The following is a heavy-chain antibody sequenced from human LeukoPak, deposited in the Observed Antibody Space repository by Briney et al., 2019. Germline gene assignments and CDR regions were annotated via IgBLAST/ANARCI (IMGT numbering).Heavy chain of an antibody. V-gene: IGHV3-66*02. CDR2: IYSGGST. Sequence: GGSLRLSCAASGFTVSSNYMSWVRQAPGKGLEWVSVIYSGGSTYYADSVKGRFTISRDNSKNTLYLQMNSLRAEDTAVYYCAREMVRGVIDYYYYYMDVWGQGTTVTVSS. CDR1: GFTVSSNY. J-gene: IGHJ6*03. D-gene: IGHD3-10*01. CDR3: AREMVRGVIDYYYYYMDV.